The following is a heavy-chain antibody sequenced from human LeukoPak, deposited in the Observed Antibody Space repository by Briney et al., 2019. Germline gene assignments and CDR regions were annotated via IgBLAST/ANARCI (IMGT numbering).Heavy chain of an antibody. CDR1: GFTFSNYG. Sequence: GGSLRLSCAASGFTFSNYGMHWVRQAPGKGLEWVAVISYDGSNKYYADSVKGRFTISRDNSKNTLYLQMNSLRAEDTAVYYCARDQQLVQYYFDYWGQGTLVTVSS. V-gene: IGHV3-30*19. D-gene: IGHD6-13*01. CDR3: ARDQQLVQYYFDY. J-gene: IGHJ4*02. CDR2: ISYDGSNK.